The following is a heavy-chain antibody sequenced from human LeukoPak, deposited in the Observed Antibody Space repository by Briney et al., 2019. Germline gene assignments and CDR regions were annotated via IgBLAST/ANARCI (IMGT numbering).Heavy chain of an antibody. CDR1: GGSISSSSYY. V-gene: IGHV4-61*05. J-gene: IGHJ3*02. Sequence: SETLSLTCTVSGGSISSSSYYWSWIRQPPGKGLEWIGYIYYSGSTNYNPSLKSRVTISVDTSKNQFSLKLSSVTAADTAVYYCGGALPYGDYSLWTDAFDIWGQGTMVTVSS. CDR3: GGALPYGDYSLWTDAFDI. D-gene: IGHD4-17*01. CDR2: IYYSGST.